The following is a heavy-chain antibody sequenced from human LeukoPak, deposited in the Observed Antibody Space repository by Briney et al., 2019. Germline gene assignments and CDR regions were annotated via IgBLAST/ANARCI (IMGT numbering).Heavy chain of an antibody. J-gene: IGHJ4*02. CDR3: TTRWGAGDY. Sequence: GGSLRLSCTTSGFNFNNAWMNWVRQAPGKGLEWVGRIKSKTDGGTTDYAAPVKGRFTISRDDSKNTLHLQMNSLKTEDTAVYYCTTRWGAGDYWGQGTLVTVSS. CDR2: IKSKTDGGTT. V-gene: IGHV3-15*07. CDR1: GFNFNNAW. D-gene: IGHD4-23*01.